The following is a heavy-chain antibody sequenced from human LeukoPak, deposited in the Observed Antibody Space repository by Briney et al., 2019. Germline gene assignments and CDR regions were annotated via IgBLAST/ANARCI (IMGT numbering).Heavy chain of an antibody. CDR3: AREALLWFGEFNWFDP. CDR1: SGSFSVYY. D-gene: IGHD3-10*01. V-gene: IGHV4-34*01. CDR2: INHNGST. J-gene: IGHJ5*02. Sequence: PSETLSLTCAVYSGSFSVYYWSCIRDPPGKGLEGSGEINHNGSTNYNPSLKSRVTISVDTSKTQFSLTLSSVTAADTAVYYCAREALLWFGEFNWFDPWGQGTLVTVSS.